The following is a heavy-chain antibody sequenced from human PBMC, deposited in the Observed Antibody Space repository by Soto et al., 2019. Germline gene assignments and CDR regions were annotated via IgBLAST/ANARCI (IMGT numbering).Heavy chain of an antibody. CDR1: GDTLYNYA. J-gene: IGHJ6*02. CDR2: IIPLFETP. V-gene: IGHV1-69*01. D-gene: IGHD6-6*01. CDR3: ARGRGGLLDYSTSSHYYYYGMDV. Sequence: QVQLEQSGAEMKRPGSSVKVSCKASGDTLYNYAFSWVRQAPGQGVEWMGGIIPLFETPDYAQKFQGRVTITADESTSTVFMELRSLRSEDTAVYYCARGRGGLLDYSTSSHYYYYGMDVWGQGTTVTVSS.